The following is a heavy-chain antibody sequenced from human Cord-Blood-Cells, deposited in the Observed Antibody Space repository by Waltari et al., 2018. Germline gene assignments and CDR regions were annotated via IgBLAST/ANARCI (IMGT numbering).Heavy chain of an antibody. V-gene: IGHV1-2*02. D-gene: IGHD5-12*01. CDR3: ARRYSGYDDY. CDR2: VNRNSGGT. J-gene: IGHJ4*02. Sequence: QVQLVQSGAEVKKPGASVKVSCTASGYTFTGYSMHWVRQAPGQGLEWMGWVNRNSGGTNYAQKFQGRVTMTRDTSISTAYMELSRLRSDDTAVYYCARRYSGYDDYWGQGTLVTVSS. CDR1: GYTFTGYS.